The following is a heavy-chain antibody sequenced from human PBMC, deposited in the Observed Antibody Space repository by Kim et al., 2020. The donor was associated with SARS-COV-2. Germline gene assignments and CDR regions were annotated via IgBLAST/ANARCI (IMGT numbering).Heavy chain of an antibody. CDR3: AKSKFDLVPISYYYYYGMDV. D-gene: IGHD3-10*01. CDR2: ISGSGGST. V-gene: IGHV3-23*01. CDR1: GFTFSSYA. J-gene: IGHJ6*02. Sequence: GGSLRLSCAASGFTFSSYAMSWVRQAPGKGLEWVSAISGSGGSTYYADSVKGRFTISRDNSKNTLYLQMNSLRAEDTAVYYCAKSKFDLVPISYYYYYGMDVWGQGTTVTVSS.